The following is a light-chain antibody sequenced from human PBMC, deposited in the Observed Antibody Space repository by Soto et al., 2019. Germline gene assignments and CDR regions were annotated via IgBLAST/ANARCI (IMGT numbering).Light chain of an antibody. Sequence: EIVLTQSPATLSLSPGERATLSCRASQSVSSSYLAWYQQKPGQAPSPLIYGASSTATGIPDRFSVSGSGTDSNLTITRLEPEDGVVAYCQQYDSSPGYTFGQGTKLEIK. CDR1: QSVSSSY. CDR2: GAS. CDR3: QQYDSSPGYT. J-gene: IGKJ2*01. V-gene: IGKV3-20*01.